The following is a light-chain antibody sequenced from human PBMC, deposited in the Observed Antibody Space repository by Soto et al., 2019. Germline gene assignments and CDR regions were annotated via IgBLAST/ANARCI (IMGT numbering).Light chain of an antibody. V-gene: IGLV2-8*01. Sequence: QSVLTQPPSASGSPGQSVTISCTGTSSDVGVYDFVSWYQQHPGKAPKLMIYEVSKRPSGVPDRFSGSKSGNTASLTVSGLQAEDEADYYCRSYAGRNINVLFGGGTKLTVL. CDR1: SSDVGVYDF. CDR3: RSYAGRNINVL. J-gene: IGLJ2*01. CDR2: EVS.